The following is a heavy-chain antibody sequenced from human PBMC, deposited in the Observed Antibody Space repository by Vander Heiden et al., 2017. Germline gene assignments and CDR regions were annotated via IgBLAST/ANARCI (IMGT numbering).Heavy chain of an antibody. CDR2: IYYSGST. CDR3: PVVGLAFIGSSIGY. Sequence: GGYYWSWIRQHPGKGLEWIGYIYYSGSTYYNPALKSRVTISVETSKKQVSLKLSSVPAEETAVYYCPVVGLAFIGSSIGYGLHGTLVTVSS. CDR1: GGYY. V-gene: IGHV4-31*02. D-gene: IGHD1-26*01. J-gene: IGHJ4*01.